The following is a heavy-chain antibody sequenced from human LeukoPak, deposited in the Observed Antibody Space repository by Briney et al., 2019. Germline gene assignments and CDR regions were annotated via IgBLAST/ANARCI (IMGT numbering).Heavy chain of an antibody. CDR1: GFTFSSYA. J-gene: IGHJ4*02. V-gene: IGHV3-23*01. Sequence: PGGSLRLSCAATGFTFSSYAMSWVRQAPGKGLEWVSAISGSGGSTYYADSVKGRFTISRDNSKNTLYLQMNSLRAEDTAVYYCAKSWFGELLTVYFDYWGQGTLVTVSS. CDR2: ISGSGGST. CDR3: AKSWFGELLTVYFDY. D-gene: IGHD3-10*01.